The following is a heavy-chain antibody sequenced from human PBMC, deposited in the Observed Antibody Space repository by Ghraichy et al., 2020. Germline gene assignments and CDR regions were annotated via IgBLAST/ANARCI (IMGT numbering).Heavy chain of an antibody. D-gene: IGHD3-10*01. CDR2: ISSSSSYI. Sequence: GESLNISCAASGFTFSSYSMNWVRQAPGKGLEWVSSISSSSSYIYYADSVKGRFTISRDNAKNSLYLQMNSLRAEDTAVYYCARDLGSGSTYYYYYYGMDVWGQGTTVTVSS. V-gene: IGHV3-21*01. CDR1: GFTFSSYS. J-gene: IGHJ6*02. CDR3: ARDLGSGSTYYYYYYGMDV.